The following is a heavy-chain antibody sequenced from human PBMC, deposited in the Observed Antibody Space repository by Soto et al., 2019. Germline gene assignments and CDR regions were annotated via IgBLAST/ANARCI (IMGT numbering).Heavy chain of an antibody. Sequence: ASVKVSCKASGYTFTSYGISWVRQAPGQGLEWMGWISAYNGNTNYAQKLQGRVTMTTDTSTSTAYMELRSLRSDDTAVYYCAREGGIPPPAGLVSYYYYGMDVWGQGTTVTVSS. CDR3: AREGGIPPPAGLVSYYYYGMDV. D-gene: IGHD2-2*01. CDR2: ISAYNGNT. J-gene: IGHJ6*02. V-gene: IGHV1-18*01. CDR1: GYTFTSYG.